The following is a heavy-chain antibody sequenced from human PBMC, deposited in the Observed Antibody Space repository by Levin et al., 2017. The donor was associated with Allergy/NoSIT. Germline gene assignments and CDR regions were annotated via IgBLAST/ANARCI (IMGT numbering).Heavy chain of an antibody. V-gene: IGHV3-23*01. Sequence: GESLKISCAASGFAFGSYPMSWVRQAPGKGLEWVSAITTDTPYYADSVKGRFTISRDNSKNTLYLQMNSLRAEDTALYYCAKEYTASSSVFYWGQGILVTVSS. D-gene: IGHD6-6*01. CDR2: ITTDTP. CDR3: AKEYTASSSVFY. J-gene: IGHJ4*02. CDR1: GFAFGSYP.